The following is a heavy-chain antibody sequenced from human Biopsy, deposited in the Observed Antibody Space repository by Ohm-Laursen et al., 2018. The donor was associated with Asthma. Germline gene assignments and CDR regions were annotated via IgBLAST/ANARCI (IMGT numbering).Heavy chain of an antibody. J-gene: IGHJ4*02. CDR2: IHYSGST. CDR3: ARGVDRVTGLLDHFDS. V-gene: IGHV4-30-4*01. D-gene: IGHD2-21*02. CDR1: GASIKTDDHY. Sequence: SQTLSLTCTVSGASIKTDDHYWSWLRQPPGKGLEWFGFIHYSGSTSYNPSLKGGVTISADTSKNQFSLKLTSVTAADTAVYYCARGVDRVTGLLDHFDSWGQGTLVTVSS.